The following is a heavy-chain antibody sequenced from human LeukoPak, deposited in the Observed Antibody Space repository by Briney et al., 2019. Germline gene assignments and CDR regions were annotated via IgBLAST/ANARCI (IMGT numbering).Heavy chain of an antibody. CDR1: GYTFTGYY. CDR3: AREVGAADCFSY. D-gene: IGHD2-15*01. V-gene: IGHV1-2*02. CDR2: FNPKSGGT. Sequence: ASVKLSCKASGYTFTGYYMHWVRQAPGQGLVWMGWFNPKSGGTHHAQNSEGRVSMTRDTYIRTAYMEMSRLRSEDTGVYYCAREVGAADCFSYWGQRDLVTVSS. J-gene: IGHJ4*02.